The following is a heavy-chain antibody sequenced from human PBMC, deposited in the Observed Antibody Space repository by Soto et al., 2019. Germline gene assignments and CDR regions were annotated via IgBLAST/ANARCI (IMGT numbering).Heavy chain of an antibody. D-gene: IGHD1-26*01. CDR2: IYYSGST. CDR3: ARQGWELLGAGNLDF. CDR1: GGSISSYY. J-gene: IGHJ4*02. V-gene: IGHV4-59*08. Sequence: QVQLQESGPGLVKPSETLSLTCTVSGGSISSYYWTWIRQPPGKGLEWIGYIYYSGSTNYNPSLKSRVTITVDTSKNQFSLKLSSVTAAGTAVYYCARQGWELLGAGNLDFWGQGTLVTVSS.